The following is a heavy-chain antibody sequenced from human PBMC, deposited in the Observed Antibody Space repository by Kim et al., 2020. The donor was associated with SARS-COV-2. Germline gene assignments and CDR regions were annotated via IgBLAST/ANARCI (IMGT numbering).Heavy chain of an antibody. CDR3: ARPLSPTWGFGEFDAFDI. Sequence: ASVKVSCKASGYTFTSYAMHWVRQAPGQRLEWMGWINAGNGNTKYSQKLQGRVTITRDTSESTAYMELSSLRSEDTAVYYCARPLSPTWGFGEFDAFDIWGQGTMVTVSS. CDR2: INAGNGNT. J-gene: IGHJ3*02. CDR1: GYTFTSYA. V-gene: IGHV1-3*01. D-gene: IGHD3-10*01.